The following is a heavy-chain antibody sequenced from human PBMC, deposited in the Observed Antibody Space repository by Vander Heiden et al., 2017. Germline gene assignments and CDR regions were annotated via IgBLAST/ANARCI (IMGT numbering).Heavy chain of an antibody. D-gene: IGHD4-17*01. CDR2: ISYDGSNK. J-gene: IGHJ4*02. CDR3: AKDFTVTTEGFDY. Sequence: QVQLVESGGGVVQPGRSLRLSCAASGLTFSSYGMHWVRQAPGKGLEWVAVISYDGSNKYYADSVKGRFTISRDNSKNTLYLQMNSLRAEDTAVYYCAKDFTVTTEGFDYWGQGTLVTVSS. CDR1: GLTFSSYG. V-gene: IGHV3-30*18.